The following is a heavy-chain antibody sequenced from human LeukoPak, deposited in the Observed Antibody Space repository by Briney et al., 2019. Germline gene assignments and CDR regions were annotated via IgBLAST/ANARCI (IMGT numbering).Heavy chain of an antibody. CDR1: GGSFSGYY. D-gene: IGHD3-22*01. J-gene: IGHJ4*02. CDR2: INHSGST. Sequence: SETLSLTCAVYGGSFSGYYWSWIRQPPGKGLEWIGEINHSGSTNYNPSLKSRVTISVDTSKKQFSLKLSSVTAADTAVYYCVTYYFDSSGPKKNDWGQGTLVTVSS. CDR3: VTYYFDSSGPKKND. V-gene: IGHV4-34*01.